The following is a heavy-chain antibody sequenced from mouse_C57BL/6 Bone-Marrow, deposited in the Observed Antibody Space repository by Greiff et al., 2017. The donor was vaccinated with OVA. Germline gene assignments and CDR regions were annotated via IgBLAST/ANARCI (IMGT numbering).Heavy chain of an antibody. Sequence: EVKLVESGAELVKPGASVKLSCTASGFNIKDYYMHWVKQRTEQGLEWIGRIDPEDGETKYAPKFQGKATITADTSSNTAYLQLSSLTSEDTAVYYCARWVIYYYGSQVHYFDYWGQGTTLTVSS. CDR1: GFNIKDYY. CDR2: IDPEDGET. D-gene: IGHD1-1*01. J-gene: IGHJ2*01. V-gene: IGHV14-2*01. CDR3: ARWVIYYYGSQVHYFDY.